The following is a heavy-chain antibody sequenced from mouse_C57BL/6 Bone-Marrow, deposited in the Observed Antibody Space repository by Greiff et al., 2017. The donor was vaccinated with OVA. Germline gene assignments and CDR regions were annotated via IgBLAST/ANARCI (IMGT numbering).Heavy chain of an antibody. V-gene: IGHV10-1*01. CDR2: IRSKSNNYAT. CDR1: GFSFNTYA. CDR3: VRSCPLYYDLRRGGYYAMDY. Sequence: EVKLMESGGGLVQPKGSLKLSCAASGFSFNTYAMNWVRQAPGKGLEWVARIRSKSNNYATYYADSVKDRFTISRDDSESMLYLQMNNLKTEDTAMYYCVRSCPLYYDLRRGGYYAMDYWGQGTSVTVSS. J-gene: IGHJ4*01. D-gene: IGHD2-4*01.